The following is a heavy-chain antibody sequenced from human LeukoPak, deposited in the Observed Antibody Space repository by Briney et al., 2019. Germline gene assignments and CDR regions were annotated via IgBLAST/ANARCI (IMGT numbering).Heavy chain of an antibody. CDR3: ARDQAAADPEYFQH. CDR1: GYTFTSYG. CDR2: ISAYNGNT. J-gene: IGHJ1*01. V-gene: IGHV1-18*01. D-gene: IGHD6-13*01. Sequence: GASVKVSCKASGYTFTSYGISWVRQAPGQGLEWMGWISAYNGNTNYAQKFQGRVTMTRDTSISTAYMELSRLRSDDTAVYYCARDQAAADPEYFQHWGQGTLVTVSS.